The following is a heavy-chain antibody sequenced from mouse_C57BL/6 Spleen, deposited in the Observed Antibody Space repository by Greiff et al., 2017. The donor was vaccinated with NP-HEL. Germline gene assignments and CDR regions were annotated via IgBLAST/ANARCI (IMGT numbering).Heavy chain of an antibody. D-gene: IGHD1-1*01. CDR3: ARSVTVYYFDY. Sequence: EVQLQQSGPELVKPGASVKISCKASGYTFTDYYMNWVKQSHGKSLEWIGDINPNNGGTSYNQKFKGKATLTVDKSSSTAYMELLSLTSEDSAVYYCARSVTVYYFDYWGQGTTLTVSS. CDR1: GYTFTDYY. V-gene: IGHV1-26*01. CDR2: INPNNGGT. J-gene: IGHJ2*01.